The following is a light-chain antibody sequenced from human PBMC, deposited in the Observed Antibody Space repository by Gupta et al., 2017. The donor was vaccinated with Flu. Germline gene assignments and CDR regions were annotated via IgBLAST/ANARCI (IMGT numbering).Light chain of an antibody. CDR2: ATS. V-gene: IGKV1-9*01. J-gene: IGKJ4*01. CDR1: QGISNY. Sequence: DTQLTQSPSFVSASVGDRVTITCRASQGISNYLVWFQQKPGKAPKVLISATSTLQRGVPSRFSSSGSGTEFTLTISSLQPEDFATYYCQQLNNYPLTFGGGTKVEIK. CDR3: QQLNNYPLT.